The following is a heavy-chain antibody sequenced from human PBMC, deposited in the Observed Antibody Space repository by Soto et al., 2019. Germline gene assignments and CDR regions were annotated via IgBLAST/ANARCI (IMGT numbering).Heavy chain of an antibody. CDR3: ARDALSRDSI. V-gene: IGHV4-31*03. CDR2: ISYSGST. J-gene: IGHJ4*02. CDR1: GGSISSGGYY. D-gene: IGHD3-22*01. Sequence: QVQLQESGPGLVKPSQTLSLTCTVSGGSISSGGYYWSWIRQHPGKGLEWIGYISYSGSTYYNPSLESRVTMSVDTSKNHFSLKLSSVTAADTAVYYCARDALSRDSIWGQGTLVTVSS.